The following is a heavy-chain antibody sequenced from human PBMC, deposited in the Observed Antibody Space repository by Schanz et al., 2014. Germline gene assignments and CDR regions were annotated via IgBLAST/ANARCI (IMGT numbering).Heavy chain of an antibody. J-gene: IGHJ6*03. D-gene: IGHD2-2*02. Sequence: QVQLVQSGAEVKKPGASVKVSCKASGYTFTSDSMHWVRQAPGQGLEWMGMINPSGGSTTYAQKFQGRVTMTRDTSTSTVYMELSSLRSEDTAVYYCAGTYCSSTSGYTGYYYMEVWGKGTTVTVSS. CDR2: INPSGGST. V-gene: IGHV1-46*01. CDR3: AGTYCSSTSGYTGYYYMEV. CDR1: GYTFTSDS.